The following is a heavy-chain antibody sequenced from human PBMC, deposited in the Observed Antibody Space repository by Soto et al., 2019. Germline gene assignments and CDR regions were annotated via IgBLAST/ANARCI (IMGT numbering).Heavy chain of an antibody. V-gene: IGHV3-23*01. J-gene: IGHJ4*02. CDR2: ISDRGDTT. CDR1: GFTISSNA. Sequence: GGSLRLSCAASGFTISSNAMYWVRQAPGKGLEWVSAISDRGDTTHYADSVKGRFTISRDTSKNTLYLLLNTLRADDTAVYYCAKDKPGTTSFDYWGQGTLVTVSS. D-gene: IGHD1-1*01. CDR3: AKDKPGTTSFDY.